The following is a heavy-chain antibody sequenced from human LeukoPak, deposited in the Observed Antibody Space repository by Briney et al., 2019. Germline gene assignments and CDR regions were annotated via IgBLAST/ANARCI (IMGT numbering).Heavy chain of an antibody. CDR2: ISSSGSTI. D-gene: IGHD3-16*02. CDR1: GFTFSDYY. Sequence: PGGSLRLSCAASGFTFSDYYMSWIRQAPGKGLEWVSYISSSGSTIYYADSVKGRSTISRDNAKNSLYLQMNSLRAEDTAVYYCARAGYYDYVWGSYRSAYSQRRGYWGQGTLVTVSS. CDR3: ARAGYYDYVWGSYRSAYSQRRGY. V-gene: IGHV3-11*01. J-gene: IGHJ4*02.